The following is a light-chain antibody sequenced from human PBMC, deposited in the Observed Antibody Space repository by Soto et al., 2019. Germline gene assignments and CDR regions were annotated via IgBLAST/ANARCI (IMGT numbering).Light chain of an antibody. V-gene: IGKV3-15*01. Sequence: EIVMTQSPATLSVSTGERATLSCRASQSVSSNLAWYQQKPGQAPRLLIYGASTRATGIPARFSGSGSGTEFTLTISSLQSEDFAVYYCQQYSNWPRTFGQGTKLEIK. CDR2: GAS. CDR3: QQYSNWPRT. CDR1: QSVSSN. J-gene: IGKJ2*01.